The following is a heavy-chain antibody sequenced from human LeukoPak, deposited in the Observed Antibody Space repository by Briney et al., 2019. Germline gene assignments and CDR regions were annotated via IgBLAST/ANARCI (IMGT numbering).Heavy chain of an antibody. J-gene: IGHJ3*02. V-gene: IGHV3-48*02. CDR2: IRITAEGMQV. Sequence: GGSLRLSCTASALPFSNYPMNWARQAPGKGLEWISNIRITAEGMQVQYAASVKGRFTISRDDAKNSLYLQMNGLRDEGTAMYYCVRDLSYAFDIWGQGTMVTVSS. CDR3: VRDLSYAFDI. CDR1: ALPFSNYP.